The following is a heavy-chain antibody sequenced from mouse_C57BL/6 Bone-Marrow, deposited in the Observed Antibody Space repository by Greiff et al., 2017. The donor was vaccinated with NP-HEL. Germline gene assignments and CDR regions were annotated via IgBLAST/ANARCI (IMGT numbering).Heavy chain of an antibody. D-gene: IGHD1-1*01. CDR1: GYTFTDYN. V-gene: IGHV1-22*01. Sequence: EVQLQQSGPELVKPGASVKMSCKASGYTFTDYNMHWVKQSHGKSLEWIGYINPNNGGTSYNQKFKGKATLTVNKSSSTAYRELRSLTSEDSAVYYCARRGYGSSYSYYYAMDYWGQGTSVTVSS. CDR3: ARRGYGSSYSYYYAMDY. J-gene: IGHJ4*01. CDR2: INPNNGGT.